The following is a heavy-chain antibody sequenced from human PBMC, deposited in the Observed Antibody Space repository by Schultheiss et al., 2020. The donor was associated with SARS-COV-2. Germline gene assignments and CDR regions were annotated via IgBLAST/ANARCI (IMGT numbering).Heavy chain of an antibody. CDR2: IYYSGST. Sequence: SQTLSLTCTVSGDSISSYYWSWIRQPPGKGLEWIGYIYYSGSTNYNPSLKSRVTISVDTSKNQFSLKLSSVTAADTAVYYCARGTHWFDPWGQGTLVTVSS. CDR1: GDSISSYY. J-gene: IGHJ5*02. CDR3: ARGTHWFDP. V-gene: IGHV4-59*08.